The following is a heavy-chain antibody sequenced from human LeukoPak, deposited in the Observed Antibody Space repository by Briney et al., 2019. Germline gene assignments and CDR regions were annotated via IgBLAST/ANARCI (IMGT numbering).Heavy chain of an antibody. CDR1: GFNFRGFA. J-gene: IGHJ3*02. V-gene: IGHV3-23*01. CDR2: ISGSGIST. CDR3: ASLKDSSGLADI. D-gene: IGHD3-22*01. Sequence: GGSLRLSCSASGFNFRGFAMGWVRQAPGKGLEWVSAISGSGISTYSADSVKGRFTISRDNSKNTVFLQMSSLRAEDTAKYYCASLKDSSGLADIWGQGTMVTVSS.